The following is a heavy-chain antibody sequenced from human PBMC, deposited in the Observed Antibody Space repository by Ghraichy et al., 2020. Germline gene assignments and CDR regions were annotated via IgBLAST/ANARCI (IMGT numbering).Heavy chain of an antibody. D-gene: IGHD3-9*01. CDR3: ARALGDILTGYYYFDY. CDR1: GGSISSYY. J-gene: IGHJ4*02. V-gene: IGHV4-59*01. Sequence: SETLSLTCTVSGGSISSYYWSWIRQPPGKGLEWIGYIYYSGSTNYNPSLKSRVTISVDTSKNQFSLKLSSVTAADTAVYYCARALGDILTGYYYFDYWGQGTLVTVSS. CDR2: IYYSGST.